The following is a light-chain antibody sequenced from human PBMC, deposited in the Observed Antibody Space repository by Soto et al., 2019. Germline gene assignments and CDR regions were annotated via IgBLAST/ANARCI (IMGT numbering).Light chain of an antibody. CDR1: SGYVGTYSL. CDR2: EGH. V-gene: IGLV2-23*01. CDR3: CSYTSSTVI. J-gene: IGLJ2*01. Sequence: QSALAQPASVSGSPGQSITISCTGASGYVGTYSLVSWYQQHPGKAPKVVIYEGHKRPSGVPDRFSGSTSVNTASLTISGLQTDDEADYYCCSYTSSTVIFGGGTKLTVL.